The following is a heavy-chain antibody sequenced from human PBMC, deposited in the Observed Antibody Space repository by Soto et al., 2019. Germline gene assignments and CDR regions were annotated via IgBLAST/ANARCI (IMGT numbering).Heavy chain of an antibody. J-gene: IGHJ4*02. D-gene: IGHD3-3*02. V-gene: IGHV2-5*02. CDR3: RLPEASGIRYYFDS. CDR1: GFSLSTTRVG. Sequence: QITLKESGPTLVKPTQTLTLTCTFSGFSLSTTRVGVGWIRQPQGVALEWLALPYWDDDKLNSPSLKRRLTITKETSKKQVFPTPTDMDHIDTSLYYCRLPEASGIRYYFDSWGQGTLVTVSS. CDR2: PYWDDDK.